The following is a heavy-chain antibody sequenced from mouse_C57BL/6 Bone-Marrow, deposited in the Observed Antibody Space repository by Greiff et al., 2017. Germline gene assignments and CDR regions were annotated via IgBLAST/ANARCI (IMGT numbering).Heavy chain of an antibody. CDR2: IDPSDSYT. CDR3: ARGDYGSSYPHWYFDV. D-gene: IGHD1-1*01. Sequence: QVQLQQPGAELVRPGTSVKLSCKASGYTFTSYWMHWVKQRPGQGLEWIGVIDPSDSYTNYNQKFKGKATLTVDTSSSTAYMQLSSLSSEDSAVYYWARGDYGSSYPHWYFDVWGTGTTVTVAS. CDR1: GYTFTSYW. J-gene: IGHJ1*03. V-gene: IGHV1-59*01.